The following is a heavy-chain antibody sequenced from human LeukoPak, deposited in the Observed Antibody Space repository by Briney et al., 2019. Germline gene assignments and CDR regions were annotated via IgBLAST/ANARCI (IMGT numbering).Heavy chain of an antibody. CDR2: INPNSGDT. D-gene: IGHD2-2*01. CDR1: GYTFSGYY. CDR3: ARVQYQLLFEGNWFDP. J-gene: IGHJ5*02. V-gene: IGHV1-2*02. Sequence: ASVKVSCKASGYTFSGYYIHWVRQAPGQGLEWMGWINPNSGDTHYAQKFQGRVTMTRDTSSSTAYMDLNSRISDDTAVYYCARVQYQLLFEGNWFDPWGQGTLVTVSS.